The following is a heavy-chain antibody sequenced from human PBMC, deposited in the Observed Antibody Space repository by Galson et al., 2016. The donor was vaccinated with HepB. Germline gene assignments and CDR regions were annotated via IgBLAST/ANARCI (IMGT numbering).Heavy chain of an antibody. CDR1: GYTFTSYG. CDR3: ARTPSAFGGVIPYFDY. Sequence: SCKASGYTFTSYGISWVRQAPGQGLEWMGWISGYNGNTNYAQNLQGRVTVTTDTSTSTAYMELRSLRSDDTAVYYCARTPSAFGGVIPYFDYWGQGTLVNVAS. CDR2: ISGYNGNT. V-gene: IGHV1-18*01. D-gene: IGHD3-16*02. J-gene: IGHJ4*02.